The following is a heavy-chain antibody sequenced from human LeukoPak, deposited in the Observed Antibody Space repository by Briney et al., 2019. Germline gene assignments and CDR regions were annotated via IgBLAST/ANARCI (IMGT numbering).Heavy chain of an antibody. CDR2: INHSGST. CDR3: ARAYGDSFYYGMDV. CDR1: GGSFSGYY. V-gene: IGHV4-34*01. Sequence: SETLSLTCAVYGGSFSGYYWSWIRQPPGKGLEWIGEINHSGSTNYNPSLKSRVTISVDTSKNQFSLKLSSVTAADTAVYYCARAYGDSFYYGMDVWGQGTTVTVSS. J-gene: IGHJ6*02. D-gene: IGHD4-17*01.